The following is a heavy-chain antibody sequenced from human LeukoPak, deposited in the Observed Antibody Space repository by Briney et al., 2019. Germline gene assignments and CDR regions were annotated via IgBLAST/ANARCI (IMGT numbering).Heavy chain of an antibody. D-gene: IGHD3-9*01. CDR1: GDTFSSYA. V-gene: IGHV1-69*04. J-gene: IGHJ5*02. CDR2: IIPILGIA. CDR3: AQDDVLTGYPGGWFDP. Sequence: SVKVSCKASGDTFSSYAISWVRQAPGQGLEWMGRIIPILGIANYAQKFQGRVTITADKSTSTAYMELSSLRSEDTAVYYCAQDDVLTGYPGGWFDPLGPGNPGHRLL.